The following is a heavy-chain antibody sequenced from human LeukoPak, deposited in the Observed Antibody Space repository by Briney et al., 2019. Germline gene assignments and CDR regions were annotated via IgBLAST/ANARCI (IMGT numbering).Heavy chain of an antibody. CDR2: IYYSGST. J-gene: IGHJ4*02. D-gene: IGHD3-3*01. V-gene: IGHV4-39*07. Sequence: PSETLSLTCTVSGGSISSSSYYWGWIRQPPGKGLEWIGSIYYSGSTYYNPSLKSRVTISVDTSKNQFSLKLSSVTAADTAVYYCARGRVVRNDFWSGGRFDYWGQGTLVTVSS. CDR1: GGSISSSSYY. CDR3: ARGRVVRNDFWSGGRFDY.